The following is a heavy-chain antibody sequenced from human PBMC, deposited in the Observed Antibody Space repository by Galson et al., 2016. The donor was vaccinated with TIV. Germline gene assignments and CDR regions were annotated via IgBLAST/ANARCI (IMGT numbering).Heavy chain of an antibody. V-gene: IGHV5-51*01. D-gene: IGHD3-3*01. Sequence: QSGAEVKKPGGSLKISCKTSGYRFSHSWIGWVRQKPGKGLEWVGHIYPGDSDTRYSPSFQGHVTISADTSIDTAYLQWGSLKASDTAIYYCARHGYDFWNGQDYFFYGMDVWGQGTTVT. CDR2: IYPGDSDT. CDR3: ARHGYDFWNGQDYFFYGMDV. J-gene: IGHJ6*02. CDR1: GYRFSHSW.